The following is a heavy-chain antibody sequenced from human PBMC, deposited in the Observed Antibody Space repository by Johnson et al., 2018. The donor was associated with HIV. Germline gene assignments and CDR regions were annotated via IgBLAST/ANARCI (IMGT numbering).Heavy chain of an antibody. V-gene: IGHV3-30-3*01. CDR1: GFTFSSYA. CDR3: ATVYYDILTGYYYDAFDI. Sequence: QVQLVECGGGVVQPGRSLRLSCAATGFTFSSYAMYWVRQAPGKGLEWVAGILYDGSNKYHADSVKGRFPISRDNSKNTLYLQMNSLRAKETALYYCATVYYDILTGYYYDAFDIWGQGTMVTVSS. D-gene: IGHD3-9*01. CDR2: ILYDGSNK. J-gene: IGHJ3*02.